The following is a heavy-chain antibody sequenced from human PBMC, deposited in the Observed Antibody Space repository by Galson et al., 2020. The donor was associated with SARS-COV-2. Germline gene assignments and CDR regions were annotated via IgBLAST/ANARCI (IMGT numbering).Heavy chain of an antibody. CDR3: AKAWAHYYDSSGYLVDY. CDR2: IYIDGSNK. V-gene: IGHV3-30*18. D-gene: IGHD3-22*01. CDR1: GFTFSSYG. Sequence: TGGSLRLSCAVSGFTFSSYGLYWACQAQDTGMERVAVIYIDGSNKYYEDPVQGRLTISRDNSKNTLYLQMNSLFAEDTAVYYCAKAWAHYYDSSGYLVDYWGQGALVTVSS. J-gene: IGHJ4*02.